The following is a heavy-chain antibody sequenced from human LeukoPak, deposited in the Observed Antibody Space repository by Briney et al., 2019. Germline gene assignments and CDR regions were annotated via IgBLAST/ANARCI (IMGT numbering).Heavy chain of an antibody. CDR3: ARHALATVTDPSFDY. Sequence: SETLSLTCTVSGGSISTYYWSWIRQPPGQGLEWIGYIYYSGSTNYNPSLKSRVTISVDKSKNQCSLKLRSVTAADTAVYYCARHALATVTDPSFDYWGQGTLVTVSS. CDR1: GGSISTYY. CDR2: IYYSGST. J-gene: IGHJ4*02. D-gene: IGHD2-21*02. V-gene: IGHV4-59*08.